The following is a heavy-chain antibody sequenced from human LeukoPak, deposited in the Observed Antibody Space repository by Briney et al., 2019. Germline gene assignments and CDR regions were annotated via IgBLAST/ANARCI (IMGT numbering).Heavy chain of an antibody. CDR3: ARGGAYDYVWGSYRYSKYYFDY. Sequence: SQTLSLTCTVSGGSIRSGDYSWNWIRQHPGKGLEWIGYIYYSGSTYYNPSLTSRVTMSVDTSKNQFSLKLSSVTAADTAVYYCARGGAYDYVWGSYRYSKYYFDYWGQGTLVTVSS. D-gene: IGHD3-16*02. CDR2: IYYSGST. CDR1: GGSIRSGDYS. V-gene: IGHV4-31*03. J-gene: IGHJ4*02.